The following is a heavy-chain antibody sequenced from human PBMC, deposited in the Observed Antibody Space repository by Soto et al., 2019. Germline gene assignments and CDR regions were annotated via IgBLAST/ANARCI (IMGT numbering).Heavy chain of an antibody. CDR1: GFTVSSNY. D-gene: IGHD3-9*01. V-gene: IGHV3-66*01. Sequence: GGSLRLSCAASGFTVSSNYMSWVRQAPGKGLEWVSVIYSGGSTYYADSVKGRFTISRDNSKNTLYLQMNSLRAEDTAVYYCARASYDILTGYPQPFDYWGQGTLVTVSS. CDR3: ARASYDILTGYPQPFDY. CDR2: IYSGGST. J-gene: IGHJ4*02.